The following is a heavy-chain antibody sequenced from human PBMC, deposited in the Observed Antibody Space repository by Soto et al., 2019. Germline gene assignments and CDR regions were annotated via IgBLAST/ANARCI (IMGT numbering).Heavy chain of an antibody. Sequence: GGSLRLSCAASGLTFSDYYMSWIRQAPGKGLEYISYISNGGSFIYYADSVKGRFTISRDTAKTSLYLQMNSLRAEDTALYYCARHRYYEGSVPGYGMDVWGQGTTVTVSS. CDR3: ARHRYYEGSVPGYGMDV. V-gene: IGHV3-11*01. J-gene: IGHJ6*02. D-gene: IGHD3-16*01. CDR1: GLTFSDYY. CDR2: ISNGGSFI.